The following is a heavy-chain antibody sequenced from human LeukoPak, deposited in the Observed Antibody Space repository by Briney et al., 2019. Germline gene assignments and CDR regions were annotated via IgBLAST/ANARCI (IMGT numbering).Heavy chain of an antibody. V-gene: IGHV3-21*04. D-gene: IGHD4/OR15-4a*01. CDR2: ISSSSSYI. J-gene: IGHJ4*02. Sequence: GGSLRLSCAASGFTFSSYSMNWVRQAPGKGLEWVSSISSSSSYIYYADSVKGRFTISRDNAKNSLYLQMNSLRAEDTALYYCARGVAPRNYFDYWGQGTLVTVSS. CDR1: GFTFSSYS. CDR3: ARGVAPRNYFDY.